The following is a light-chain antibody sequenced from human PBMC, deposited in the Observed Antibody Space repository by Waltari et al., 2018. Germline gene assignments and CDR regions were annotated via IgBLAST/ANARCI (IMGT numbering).Light chain of an antibody. Sequence: DIQMTQSPSSLSASVGHRVTITCRASQSISSYLNWYQQKPGKAPKLLIYAASSLQSGVPSRFSGSGSGTDFTLTISSLQPEDFATYYCQQSYSTRWTFGQGTKLEIK. CDR2: AAS. CDR3: QQSYSTRWT. CDR1: QSISSY. V-gene: IGKV1-39*01. J-gene: IGKJ1*01.